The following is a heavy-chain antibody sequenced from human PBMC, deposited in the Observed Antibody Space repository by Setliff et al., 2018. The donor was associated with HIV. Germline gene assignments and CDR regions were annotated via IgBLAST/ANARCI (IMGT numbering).Heavy chain of an antibody. CDR2: IYYTGST. V-gene: IGHV4-59*11. J-gene: IGHJ3*02. CDR1: GGSISGHF. Sequence: SETLSLTCTVSGGSISGHFWSWFRQPPGKGLEWIGYIYYTGSTNYNPSLKSRVTISLDTSKNQFSLNLSSVTAADTAVYYCASPRSLLVWYDAFDIWGQGTMVTVSS. D-gene: IGHD3-16*01. CDR3: ASPRSLLVWYDAFDI.